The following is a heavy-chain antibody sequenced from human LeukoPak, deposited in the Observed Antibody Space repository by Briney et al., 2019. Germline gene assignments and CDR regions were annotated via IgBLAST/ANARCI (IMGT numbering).Heavy chain of an antibody. CDR1: GFTISIYS. CDR3: TRRTAFDI. J-gene: IGHJ3*02. CDR2: ISSTSDNI. Sequence: GGSLRLSCAASGFTISIYSMNWVRQASGKGLEWVSSISSTSDNICYADSVKGRFTISRDNAKKSLYLQMNNLRAEDTAVYYCTRRTAFDIWGQGTMVTVSS. V-gene: IGHV3-21*01.